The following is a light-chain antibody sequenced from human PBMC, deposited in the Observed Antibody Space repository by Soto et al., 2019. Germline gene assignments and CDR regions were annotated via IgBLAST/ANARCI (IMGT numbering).Light chain of an antibody. V-gene: IGLV3-21*04. CDR3: QVWDRSSGPVV. J-gene: IGLJ2*01. CDR2: SDP. CDR1: NIGSKS. Sequence: SYELTQPPSVSVAPGKTARISCGGNNIGSKSVHWYQRKPGQAPVLVIYSDPDLPLVIPARFSGSNTGNTATRTISRVEDGDEADDYCQVWDRSSGPVVFGGGTKLTVL.